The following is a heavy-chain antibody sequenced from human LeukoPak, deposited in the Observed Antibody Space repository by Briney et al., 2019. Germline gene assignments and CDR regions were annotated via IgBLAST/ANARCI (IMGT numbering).Heavy chain of an antibody. CDR1: GVSITNYY. CDR3: ATYGTASVGFHH. J-gene: IGHJ4*02. CDR2: VFYTGST. V-gene: IGHV4-59*01. D-gene: IGHD2-21*02. Sequence: PSETLSLTCIVSGVSITNYYWTWIRQPPGEGLEWIGYVFYTGSTNYNPSLESRVTISVDTSKNQVSLKLTSMTAADTAVYYCATYGTASVGFHHWGRGTLVTVSS.